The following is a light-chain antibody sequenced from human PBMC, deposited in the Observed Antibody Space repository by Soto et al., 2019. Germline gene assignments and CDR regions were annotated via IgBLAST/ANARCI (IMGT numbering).Light chain of an antibody. CDR2: GVT. CDR1: ISGVGSYEY. CDR3: SSFASTRTVV. Sequence: QSALTQPASVSGSPGESISISCSGTISGVGSYEYVSWYRQHPGNAPQLILYGVTYRPSRVPSRFSGSKSSNTASLIISGLQLEDEADYYCSSFASTRTVVFGGGTQLTLL. V-gene: IGLV2-14*01. J-gene: IGLJ3*02.